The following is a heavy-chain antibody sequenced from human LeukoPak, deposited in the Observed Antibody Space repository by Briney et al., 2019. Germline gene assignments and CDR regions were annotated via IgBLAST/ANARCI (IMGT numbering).Heavy chain of an antibody. CDR1: GGTFSSYA. V-gene: IGHV1-69*13. D-gene: IGHD3-3*01. Sequence: SVKVSCKASGGTFSSYAISWVRQAPGQGLEWMGGIIPIFGTANYAQKFQGRVTITADESTSTAYMELSSLRSEDTAVYYCAIYLEWSSYYYYGMDVWGQGTTVTVSS. J-gene: IGHJ6*02. CDR2: IIPIFGTA. CDR3: AIYLEWSSYYYYGMDV.